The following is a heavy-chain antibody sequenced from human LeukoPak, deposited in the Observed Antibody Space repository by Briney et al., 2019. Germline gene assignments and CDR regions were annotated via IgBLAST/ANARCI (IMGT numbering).Heavy chain of an antibody. D-gene: IGHD5-24*01. J-gene: IGHJ4*02. CDR1: GYTFTGYY. CDR2: INPNSGGT. Sequence: ASVKVSCKASGYTFTGYYMHWVRQAPGQGLEWMGWINPNSGGTNYAQKFQGRVTMTRDTSISTAYMELSRLRCDDTAVYYCARVGIYGYNHVDRAFDYWGQGTLVTVSS. V-gene: IGHV1-2*02. CDR3: ARVGIYGYNHVDRAFDY.